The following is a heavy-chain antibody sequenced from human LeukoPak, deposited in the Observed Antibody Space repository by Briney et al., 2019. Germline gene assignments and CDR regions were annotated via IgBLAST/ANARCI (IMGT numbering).Heavy chain of an antibody. CDR3: ASAFVVPAATWFDP. D-gene: IGHD2-2*01. CDR2: IYYSGST. CDR1: GGSISSSSYY. Sequence: SETLSLTCTVSGGSISSSSYYWGWIRQPPGKGLEWIGSIYYSGSTYYNPSLKSRVTISVDTSKNQFSLKLSSVTAADTAVYYCASAFVVPAATWFDPWGQGTLVTVSS. J-gene: IGHJ5*02. V-gene: IGHV4-39*01.